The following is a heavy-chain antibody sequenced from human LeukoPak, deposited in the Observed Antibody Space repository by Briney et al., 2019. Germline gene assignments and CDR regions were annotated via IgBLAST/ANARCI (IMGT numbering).Heavy chain of an antibody. D-gene: IGHD6-13*01. CDR2: ISGSGGST. Sequence: GGSLRLSCAASGFTFSSYAMSWVRQAPGKGLEWVSAISGSGGSTYYADSVKGRFTISRDNSKNTLYLQMNSLRAEDTAVYYCAKDLLPSWYSSSPGCDPWGQGTLVTVSS. CDR1: GFTFSSYA. V-gene: IGHV3-23*01. CDR3: AKDLLPSWYSSSPGCDP. J-gene: IGHJ5*02.